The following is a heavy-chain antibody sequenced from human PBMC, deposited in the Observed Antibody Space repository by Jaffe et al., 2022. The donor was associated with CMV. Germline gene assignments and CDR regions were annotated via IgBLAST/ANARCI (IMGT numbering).Heavy chain of an antibody. Sequence: EVQLVESGGGLVKPGGSLRLSCAASGFTFSNAWMSWVRQAPGKGLEWVGRIKSKTDGGTTDYAAPVKGRFTISRDDSKNTLYLQMNSLKTEDTAVYYCTTDFGYDSSGYTYYYGMDVWGQGTTVTVSS. D-gene: IGHD3-22*01. J-gene: IGHJ6*02. CDR2: IKSKTDGGTT. CDR1: GFTFSNAW. V-gene: IGHV3-15*01. CDR3: TTDFGYDSSGYTYYYGMDV.